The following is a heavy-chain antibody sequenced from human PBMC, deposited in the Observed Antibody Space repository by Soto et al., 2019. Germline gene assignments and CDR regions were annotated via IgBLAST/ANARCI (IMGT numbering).Heavy chain of an antibody. CDR2: ISGTSDYI. D-gene: IGHD2-15*01. CDR3: ARDHRYCSGSSCRPYYYYGMDV. V-gene: IGHV3-21*01. Sequence: PGGSLRLSCAASGFTFSSYSMNWVRQAPGRGLEWVAAISGTSDYIYYADSVKGRFTISRDNAKTSPYIQMNSLRAEDTAVYYCARDHRYCSGSSCRPYYYYGMDVWSQGTTVTVSS. CDR1: GFTFSSYS. J-gene: IGHJ6*02.